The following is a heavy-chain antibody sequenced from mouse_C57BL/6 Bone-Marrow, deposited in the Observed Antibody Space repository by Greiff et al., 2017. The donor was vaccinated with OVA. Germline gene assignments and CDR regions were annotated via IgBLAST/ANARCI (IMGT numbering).Heavy chain of an antibody. Sequence: VQLQQSGAELARPGASVKLSCKASGYTFTSYGISWVKQRTGQGLEWIGEIYPRSGNTYYNEKFKGKATLTADKSSSTAYMELRSLTSEDSAVYFCAPNTSNGAWFAYGGQGTLVTVSA. V-gene: IGHV1-81*01. CDR3: APNTSNGAWFAY. CDR1: GYTFTSYG. J-gene: IGHJ3*01. CDR2: IYPRSGNT. D-gene: IGHD2-5*01.